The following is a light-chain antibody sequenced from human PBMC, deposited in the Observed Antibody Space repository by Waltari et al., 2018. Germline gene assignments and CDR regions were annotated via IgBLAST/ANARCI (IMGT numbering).Light chain of an antibody. V-gene: IGKV1-33*01. CDR3: QQYDNLPLT. CDR2: DAS. J-gene: IGKJ3*01. Sequence: DIQMTQSTFSLSASVGDSVTLTCQASQDISNYLNWYQQKPGKAPKLLIYDASNLETGVPSRFSGSGSGTDFTFTISSLQPEDIATYYCQQYDNLPLTFGPGTKVDIK. CDR1: QDISNY.